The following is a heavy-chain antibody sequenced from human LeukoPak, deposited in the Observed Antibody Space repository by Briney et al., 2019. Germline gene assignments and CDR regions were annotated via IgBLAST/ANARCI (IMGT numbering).Heavy chain of an antibody. J-gene: IGHJ4*02. CDR3: ARDLIVVVPAAPTDY. CDR2: INPSGGST. V-gene: IGHV1-46*01. Sequence: ASVKVSCKASGYTFTSYYMHWVRQAPGQGLEWMGIINPSGGSTSYAQKFQGRVTMTRDTSISTAYMELSRLRSDDTAVYYCARDLIVVVPAAPTDYWGQGTLVTVSS. D-gene: IGHD2-2*01. CDR1: GYTFTSYY.